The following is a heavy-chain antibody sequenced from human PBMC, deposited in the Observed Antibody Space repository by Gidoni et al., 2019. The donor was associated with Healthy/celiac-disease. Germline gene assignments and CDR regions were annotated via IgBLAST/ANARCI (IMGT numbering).Heavy chain of an antibody. J-gene: IGHJ6*02. Sequence: QVQLQQWGAGLLKPSETLSLTCAGYGGSFSGDYWSWIRQPPGKGLEWIGEINHSGSPTSNPSLQSRVPISVDTSKNQFSLKLSSVTAADTAVYYCARNHPKGYCSSTSCYYYYGMDVWGQGTTVTVSS. D-gene: IGHD2-2*01. CDR3: ARNHPKGYCSSTSCYYYYGMDV. CDR1: GGSFSGDY. V-gene: IGHV4-34*01. CDR2: INHSGSP.